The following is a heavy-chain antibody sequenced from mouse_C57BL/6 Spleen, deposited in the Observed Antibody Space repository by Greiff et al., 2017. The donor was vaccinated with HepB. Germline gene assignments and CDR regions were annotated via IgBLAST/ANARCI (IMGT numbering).Heavy chain of an antibody. V-gene: IGHV7-3*01. J-gene: IGHJ2*01. CDR1: GFTFTDYY. D-gene: IGHD1-1*01. CDR3: ARSLYYYGSPYYFDY. CDR2: IRNKANGYTT. Sequence: EVQLVESGGGLVQPGGSLSLSCAASGFTFTDYYMSWVRQPPGKALEWLGFIRNKANGYTTEYSASVKGRFTISRDNSQSILYLQMNALRAEDSATYYCARSLYYYGSPYYFDYWGQGTTLTVSS.